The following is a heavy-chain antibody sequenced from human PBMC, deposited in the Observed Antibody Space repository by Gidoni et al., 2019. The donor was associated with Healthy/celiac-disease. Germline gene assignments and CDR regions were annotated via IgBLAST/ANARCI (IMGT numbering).Heavy chain of an antibody. Sequence: EVQLLESGGGLVQPGGSLRLSCAASGFPFSSCAMSWVRQAPGKGLEWGSAISGIGGSTYYADSVKGRFTISRDNSKNTLYLQMNSLRAEDTAVYYCAKAMVRGVYYYYGMDVWGQGTTVTVSS. CDR2: ISGIGGST. D-gene: IGHD3-10*01. CDR3: AKAMVRGVYYYYGMDV. V-gene: IGHV3-23*01. CDR1: GFPFSSCA. J-gene: IGHJ6*02.